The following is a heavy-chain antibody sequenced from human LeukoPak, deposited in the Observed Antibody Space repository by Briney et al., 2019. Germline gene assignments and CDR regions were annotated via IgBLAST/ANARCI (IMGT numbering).Heavy chain of an antibody. J-gene: IGHJ4*02. Sequence: GGSLRLSCAASGFTFSSYAMNWVRQAPGKGLEWVSVISGSGGSTYYADSVKGRFTISRDNSKNTLYLQMNSLRAEDSAVYYCAKGRIAAAGTPTDYWGQGTLVTVSS. CDR2: ISGSGGST. CDR1: GFTFSSYA. CDR3: AKGRIAAAGTPTDY. D-gene: IGHD6-13*01. V-gene: IGHV3-23*01.